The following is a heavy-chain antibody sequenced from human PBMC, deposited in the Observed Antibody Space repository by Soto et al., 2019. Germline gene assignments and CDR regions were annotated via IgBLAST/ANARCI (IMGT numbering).Heavy chain of an antibody. D-gene: IGHD3-3*01. Sequence: QVRLVQSGAEVKKPGSSVKLSCKVSGGISNSYSIAWVRQAPGQGLQWLGTIVPLSGTPNHAHKFQGRVTITADTSTNTAYLELSSLRYEDTAIYYCARDWRQMSRGGFFDYWGQGSLVTISS. CDR3: ARDWRQMSRGGFFDY. J-gene: IGHJ4*02. V-gene: IGHV1-69*06. CDR1: GGISNSYS. CDR2: IVPLSGTP.